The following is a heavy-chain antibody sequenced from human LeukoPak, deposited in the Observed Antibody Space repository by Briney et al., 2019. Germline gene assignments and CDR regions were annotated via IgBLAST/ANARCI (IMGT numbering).Heavy chain of an antibody. CDR2: LSYSVTT. CDR3: AREAYTSGSFGAFDI. Sequence: SETLSLTCTVSGGSISSYYWSWIRQPPGKGLEWIGYLSYSVTTNYNTSLTSRVTIPVDTSKNHFSLKLTSVTAADTAVYYCAREAYTSGSFGAFDIWGQGTMVTVSS. D-gene: IGHD3-10*01. V-gene: IGHV4-59*01. CDR1: GGSISSYY. J-gene: IGHJ3*02.